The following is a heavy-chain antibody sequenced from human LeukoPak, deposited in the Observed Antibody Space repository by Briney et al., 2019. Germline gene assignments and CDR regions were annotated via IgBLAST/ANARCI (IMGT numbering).Heavy chain of an antibody. V-gene: IGHV4-39*01. Sequence: PSETLSLTCTVSGGSISSSRYYWGWIRQPPGKGLEWIGSIYYSGSTYYNPSLKSRVTISVDTSKNQFSLKLSSVTAADTAVYYCARHDGDYFKLFDYWGQGTLVTVSS. CDR3: ARHDGDYFKLFDY. J-gene: IGHJ4*02. CDR2: IYYSGST. D-gene: IGHD4-17*01. CDR1: GGSISSSRYY.